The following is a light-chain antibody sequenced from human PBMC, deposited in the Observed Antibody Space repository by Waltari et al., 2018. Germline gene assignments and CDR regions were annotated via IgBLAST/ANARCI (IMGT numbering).Light chain of an antibody. J-gene: IGKJ3*01. CDR2: LVS. CDR1: QSLLHSNGITY. CDR3: MQALQTPFT. Sequence: MVMTQSPLSAPVTPGEPASISCRSSQSLLHSNGITYLDWYLQKPGQSPQLLIYLVSNRASGVPDRFSGSGSGTDFTLTISRVEAEDVGVYYCMQALQTPFTFGPGTKVHIK. V-gene: IGKV2-28*01.